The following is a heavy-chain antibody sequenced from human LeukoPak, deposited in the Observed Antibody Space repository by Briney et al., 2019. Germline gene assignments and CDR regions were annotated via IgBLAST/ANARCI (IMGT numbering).Heavy chain of an antibody. CDR3: ARVIRQGSMMGLGYFDY. D-gene: IGHD3-10*01. V-gene: IGHV1-69*06. CDR2: IIPIFGTA. Sequence: EASVKVSCKASGGTFSSYAISWVRQAPGQGLEWMGGIIPIFGTANYAQKFQGRVTITADKSTSTAYMELSSLRSEDTAVYYCARVIRQGSMMGLGYFDYWGQGTLVTVSS. J-gene: IGHJ4*02. CDR1: GGTFSSYA.